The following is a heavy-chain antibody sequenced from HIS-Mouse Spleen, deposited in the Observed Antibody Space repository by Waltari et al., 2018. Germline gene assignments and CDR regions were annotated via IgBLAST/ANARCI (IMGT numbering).Heavy chain of an antibody. CDR1: GGSIRSSSYY. D-gene: IGHD3-10*01. J-gene: IGHJ4*02. CDR3: RSSITMVRGVIITYYFDY. V-gene: IGHV4-39*07. CDR2: IYYSGST. Sequence: QLQLQESGPGLVKPSETLSLTCTVSGGSIRSSSYYWGWILQPPGKGLEWIGSIYYSGSTYYNPSLKSRVTISVDTSKNQFYLKLSSVTAADTAVYYCRSSITMVRGVIITYYFDYWGQGTLVTVSS.